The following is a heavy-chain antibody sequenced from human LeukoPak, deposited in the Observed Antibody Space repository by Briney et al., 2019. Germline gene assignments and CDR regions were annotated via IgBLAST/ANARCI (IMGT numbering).Heavy chain of an antibody. Sequence: SETLSLTCTVSGGSISSYYWSWIRQPPGKGLEWIGYIYYSGSTNYNPSLKSRVTISVGTSKNQFSLKLSSVTAADTAVYYCARELDYGGNSGAFDIWGQGTMVTVSS. CDR2: IYYSGST. CDR1: GGSISSYY. V-gene: IGHV4-59*01. CDR3: ARELDYGGNSGAFDI. J-gene: IGHJ3*02. D-gene: IGHD4-23*01.